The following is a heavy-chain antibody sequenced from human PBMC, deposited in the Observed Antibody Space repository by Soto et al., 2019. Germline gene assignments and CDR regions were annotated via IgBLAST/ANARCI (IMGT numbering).Heavy chain of an antibody. CDR1: GFTFSHYA. D-gene: IGHD6-13*01. Sequence: QVQLVESGGGVVQPGRSLRLSCAASGFTFSHYAMHWVRQAPGKGLEWVAVISYDGSNNFYADSMKGRFTISRENYENTPYLQMNRLRPEDTAVYFFVRESQSSPGRFQSRGQGTLVTVSS. J-gene: IGHJ4*02. V-gene: IGHV3-30-3*01. CDR3: VRESQSSPGRFQS. CDR2: ISYDGSNN.